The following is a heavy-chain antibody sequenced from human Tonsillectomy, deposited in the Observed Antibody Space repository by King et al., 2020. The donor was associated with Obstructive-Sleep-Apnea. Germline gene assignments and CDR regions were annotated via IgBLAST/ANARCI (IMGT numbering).Heavy chain of an antibody. J-gene: IGHJ4*02. CDR2: IYYSGST. CDR3: ARDRNTIFGVATHFDY. V-gene: IGHV4-61*01. CDR1: VGSVSSGSYY. D-gene: IGHD3-3*01. Sequence: VQLQESGPGLVKPSETLSLTCTVSVGSVSSGSYYWSWIRQPPGKGLEWIGFIYYSGSTNYNPSLKSRVTISVDTSKNQFSLKLSSVTAADTAVYYCARDRNTIFGVATHFDYWGQGTLVTVSS.